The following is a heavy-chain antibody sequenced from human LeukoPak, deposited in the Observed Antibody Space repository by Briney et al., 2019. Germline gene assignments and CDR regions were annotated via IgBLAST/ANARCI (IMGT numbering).Heavy chain of an antibody. CDR1: GGSIHDCY. V-gene: IGHV4-4*07. CDR3: ARESVAAGTRWFDY. J-gene: IGHJ4*02. CDR2: VQINENN. D-gene: IGHD6-13*01. Sequence: SETLSLTCTVFGGSIHDCYWTWIRRSPGKGLEWIGRVQINENNNYNPSLRSRLTLSLDTSKNQFSLNLTSVTAADTAIYYCARESVAAGTRWFDYWGQGTLVTVSS.